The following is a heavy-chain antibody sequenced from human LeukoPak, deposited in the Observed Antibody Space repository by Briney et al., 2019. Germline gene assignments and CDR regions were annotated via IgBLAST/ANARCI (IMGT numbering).Heavy chain of an antibody. CDR3: ARPVGYSSSWYVDY. V-gene: IGHV1-69*05. CDR1: GGTFSSYA. CDR2: IIPIFGTA. D-gene: IGHD6-13*01. J-gene: IGHJ4*02. Sequence: SVKVSCKASGGTFSSYAISWVRQAPAQGLEWMGGIIPIFGTANYAQKFQGRVTITTDESTSTAYMELSSLRSEDTAVYYCARPVGYSSSWYVDYWGQGTLVTVSS.